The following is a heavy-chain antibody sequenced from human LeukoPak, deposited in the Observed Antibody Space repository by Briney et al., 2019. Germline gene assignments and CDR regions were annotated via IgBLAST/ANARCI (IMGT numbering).Heavy chain of an antibody. CDR3: ARDGSRDYGSGSYYNVGAFDI. D-gene: IGHD3-10*01. V-gene: IGHV3-21*01. J-gene: IGHJ3*02. CDR1: GFTFSSYS. CDR2: ISSSSSYI. Sequence: PGGSLRLSCAASGFTFSSYSMNWVRQAPGKGLEWVSSISSSSSYIYYADSVKGRFTISRDNAKNSLYLQMNSLRAEDTAVYYCARDGSRDYGSGSYYNVGAFDIRGQGTMVTVSS.